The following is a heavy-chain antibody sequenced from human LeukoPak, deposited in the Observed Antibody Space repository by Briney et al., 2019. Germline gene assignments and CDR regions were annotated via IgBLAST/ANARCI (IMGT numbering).Heavy chain of an antibody. CDR2: IYYSGST. CDR3: ARSLGRGLGY. Sequence: SETLSLTCTVSGGSISSYYWSWIRQPPEKGLEWIGYIYYSGSTNYNPSLKSRVTISVDTSKNQFSLKLSSVTAADTAVYYCARSLGRGLGYWGQGTLVTVSS. CDR1: GGSISSYY. D-gene: IGHD3-16*01. J-gene: IGHJ4*02. V-gene: IGHV4-59*08.